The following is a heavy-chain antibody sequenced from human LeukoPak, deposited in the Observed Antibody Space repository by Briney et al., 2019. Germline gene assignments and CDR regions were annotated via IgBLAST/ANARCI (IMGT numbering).Heavy chain of an antibody. D-gene: IGHD2-2*02. CDR1: GFTFSSYS. CDR2: ISSSSSYI. CDR3: AMALDTPISY. Sequence: PGGSLRLSCAASGFTFSSYSMNWVRQAPGKGLEWVSSISSSSSYIYYADSVNGRFTISRDNAKNSLYLQMNSLRAEDTAVYYCAMALDTPISYWGQGTLVTVSS. V-gene: IGHV3-21*01. J-gene: IGHJ4*02.